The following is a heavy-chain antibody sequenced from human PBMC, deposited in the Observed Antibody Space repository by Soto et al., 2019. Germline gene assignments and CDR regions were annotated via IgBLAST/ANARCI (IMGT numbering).Heavy chain of an antibody. CDR1: GFTVSDNY. CDR2: IYRGGAT. J-gene: IGHJ3*02. D-gene: IGHD6-13*01. V-gene: IGHV3-53*01. Sequence: PWGSLRLSCVASGFTVSDNYISWVRQAPGKGLEWVSVIYRGGATYYSDSVAGRFTISRDSSQNTLHLQMNTLKTEDTAIYYCARGWQSAFDIWGQGTMVTVSS. CDR3: ARGWQSAFDI.